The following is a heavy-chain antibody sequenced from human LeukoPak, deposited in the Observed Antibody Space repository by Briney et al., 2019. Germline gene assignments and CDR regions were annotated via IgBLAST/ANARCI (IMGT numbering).Heavy chain of an antibody. J-gene: IGHJ4*02. V-gene: IGHV3-30*04. Sequence: GGSLRLSCAASGFTFSSYAMHWVRQAPGKGLEWVAVISYDGSNKYYADSVKGRFTISRDNSKNTLYLQMNSLRAEDTAVYYCARAVAAMAALSYWGQGTLVTVSS. CDR2: ISYDGSNK. D-gene: IGHD2-15*01. CDR3: ARAVAAMAALSY. CDR1: GFTFSSYA.